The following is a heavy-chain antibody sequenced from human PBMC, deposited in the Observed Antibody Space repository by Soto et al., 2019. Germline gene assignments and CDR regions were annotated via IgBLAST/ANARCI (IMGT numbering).Heavy chain of an antibody. Sequence: ASVKVSCKASGYTFTSYYMHWVRQAPGQGLEWMGIINPSGGSTSHAQKFQGRVTMTRDTSTSTVYMELSSLRSEDTAVYYCAREATGTTVTTSPHFDYWGQGTLVTVSS. CDR3: AREATGTTVTTSPHFDY. D-gene: IGHD4-17*01. J-gene: IGHJ4*02. CDR1: GYTFTSYY. CDR2: INPSGGST. V-gene: IGHV1-46*01.